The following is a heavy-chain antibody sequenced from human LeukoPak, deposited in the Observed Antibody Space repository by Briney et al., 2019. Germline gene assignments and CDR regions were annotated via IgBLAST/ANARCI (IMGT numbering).Heavy chain of an antibody. Sequence: PGGSLRLSCAASGFTFSSYRMTWVRQAPGKGLEWVSSISSRSSYIYYADSVKGRFTISRDNAKNSLYLQMNSLRAEDTAVYYCAREVTTDDFDYWGQGTLVTVSS. CDR3: AREVTTDDFDY. J-gene: IGHJ4*02. V-gene: IGHV3-21*01. D-gene: IGHD4-17*01. CDR1: GFTFSSYR. CDR2: ISSRSSYI.